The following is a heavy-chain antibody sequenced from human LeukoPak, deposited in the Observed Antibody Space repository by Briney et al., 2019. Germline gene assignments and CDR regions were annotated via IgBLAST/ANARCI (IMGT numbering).Heavy chain of an antibody. Sequence: GASVKVSCKASGYTFTGYYMHWVRQAPGQGLEWMGWINPDSGGTNYAQKFQGRVTMTRDTSISTAYMELSRLRSDDTAVYYCARDGENDYGDYVGWGQGTLVTVSS. CDR3: ARDGENDYGDYVG. J-gene: IGHJ4*02. CDR2: INPDSGGT. D-gene: IGHD4-17*01. V-gene: IGHV1-2*02. CDR1: GYTFTGYY.